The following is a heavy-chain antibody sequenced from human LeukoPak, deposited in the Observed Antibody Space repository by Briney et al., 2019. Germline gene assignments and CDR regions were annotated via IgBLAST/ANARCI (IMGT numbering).Heavy chain of an antibody. CDR1: GFTFSSYA. V-gene: IGHV3-23*01. CDR3: ARARYCSSTSCYLDY. CDR2: ISGSGGST. J-gene: IGHJ4*02. Sequence: GGSLRLSCAASGFTFSSYAMSWVRQAPGKGLEWVSAISGSGGSTYYADSVKGRFTISRDNSKNTLYLQMNSLGAEDTAVYYCARARYCSSTSCYLDYWGQGTLVTVSS. D-gene: IGHD2-2*01.